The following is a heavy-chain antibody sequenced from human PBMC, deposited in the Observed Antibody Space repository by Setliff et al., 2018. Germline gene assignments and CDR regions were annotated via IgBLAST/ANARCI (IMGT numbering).Heavy chain of an antibody. CDR1: GYNFASYW. CDR2: IYPDDSDT. Sequence: GESLKISRKGSGYNFASYWIAWVRQMPGKGLEWMGIIYPDDSDTRYSPSFQGQVTISADKSISTAYLQWSSLKASDTAMYYCARQIGSSLSHFYYYMDVWGKGTTVTVSS. V-gene: IGHV5-51*01. J-gene: IGHJ6*03. D-gene: IGHD6-19*01. CDR3: ARQIGSSLSHFYYYMDV.